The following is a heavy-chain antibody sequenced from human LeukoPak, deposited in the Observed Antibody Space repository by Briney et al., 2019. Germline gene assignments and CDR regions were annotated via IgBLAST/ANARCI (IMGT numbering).Heavy chain of an antibody. J-gene: IGHJ4*02. CDR3: ARDPHGGIAVADGY. CDR1: GGSISSSSYY. D-gene: IGHD6-19*01. Sequence: SETLSLTCTVSGGSISSSSYYWGRIRQPPGKGLEWIGSIYYSGSTYYNPSLKSRVTISVDTSKNQFSLKLSSVTAADTAVYYCARDPHGGIAVADGYWGQGTLVTVSS. V-gene: IGHV4-39*07. CDR2: IYYSGST.